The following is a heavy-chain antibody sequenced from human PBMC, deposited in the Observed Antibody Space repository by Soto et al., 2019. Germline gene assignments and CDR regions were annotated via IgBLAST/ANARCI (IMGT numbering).Heavy chain of an antibody. CDR2: ISSNGVGT. Sequence: EVQLAESGGGLAQPGGSLRLSCAAYGFTLRGYALDWVHQAPGKGLEYVSGISSNGVGTYYANSVQGRFTISRDNSKNTVYLQMGSLRPEDMAVYYCARRARPDFYYMDVWGKGTTVTVSS. J-gene: IGHJ6*03. D-gene: IGHD6-6*01. V-gene: IGHV3-64*01. CDR1: GFTLRGYA. CDR3: ARRARPDFYYMDV.